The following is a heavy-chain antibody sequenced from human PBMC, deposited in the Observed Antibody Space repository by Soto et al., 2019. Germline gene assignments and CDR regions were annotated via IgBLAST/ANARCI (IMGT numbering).Heavy chain of an antibody. CDR1: RFTFSTYA. Sequence: PGGSLRLSCAASRFTFSTYAMSWVRQAPGKGLEWVSGISGGGGDTSYADSVRGRFTCSRDNSKNTLHLQMNSLRAEDTALYYCAKSLFGGPDIWGQGTMVTVSS. J-gene: IGHJ3*02. D-gene: IGHD2-15*01. CDR2: ISGGGGDT. V-gene: IGHV3-23*01. CDR3: AKSLFGGPDI.